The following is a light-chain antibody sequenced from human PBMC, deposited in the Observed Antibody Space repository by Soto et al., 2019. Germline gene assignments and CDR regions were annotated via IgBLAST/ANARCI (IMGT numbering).Light chain of an antibody. J-gene: IGLJ2*01. V-gene: IGLV3-1*01. CDR1: KLGDKY. CDR2: QDS. CDR3: QAWDSSTAWDVV. Sequence: SYGLTQPPSVSVSPGQTASITCSGDKLGDKYACWYQQKPGQSPVLVIYQDSKRPSGIPERFSGSNSGNTATLTISGTQAMDEADYYCQAWDSSTAWDVVFGGGTKLTVL.